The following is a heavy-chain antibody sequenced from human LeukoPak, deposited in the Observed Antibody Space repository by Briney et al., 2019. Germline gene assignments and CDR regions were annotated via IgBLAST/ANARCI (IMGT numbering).Heavy chain of an antibody. CDR3: ARDQSYYDSSGYYPRNFDY. Sequence: SVKVSCKASGGTFSSYAISWVRQAPGQGLEWMGRIIPILGIANYAQKFQGRVTITADKSTSTAYIELSSLRSEDTAVYYCARDQSYYDSSGYYPRNFDYWGQGTLVTVSS. CDR2: IIPILGIA. V-gene: IGHV1-69*04. J-gene: IGHJ4*02. CDR1: GGTFSSYA. D-gene: IGHD3-22*01.